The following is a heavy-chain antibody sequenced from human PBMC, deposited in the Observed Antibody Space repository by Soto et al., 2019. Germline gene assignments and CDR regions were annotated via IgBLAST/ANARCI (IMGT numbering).Heavy chain of an antibody. V-gene: IGHV3-48*01. J-gene: IGHJ4*02. Sequence: EVQLVESGGGLVQPGGFLRLSCAASGFTFSTHSMNWVRQAPGKGLEWISYITSSSGTMYADSVKGRFTISRDNAKNSLYLQMNSLRAEDTAVYFCVGEVGFQLIYWGQGNLVTVSS. CDR3: VGEVGFQLIY. CDR2: ITSSSGTM. CDR1: GFTFSTHS. D-gene: IGHD2-2*01.